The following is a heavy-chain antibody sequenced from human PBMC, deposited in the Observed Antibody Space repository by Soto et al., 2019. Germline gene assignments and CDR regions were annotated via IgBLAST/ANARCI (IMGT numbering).Heavy chain of an antibody. D-gene: IGHD3-3*01. J-gene: IGHJ6*02. CDR1: GFTFSSYG. V-gene: IGHV3-30*18. CDR3: AKKLVIFGVVNDYGMDV. CDR2: ISYDGSNK. Sequence: HPGGSLRLSCAASGFTFSSYGMHWVRQAPGRGLEWVAVISYDGSNKYYADSVKGRFTISRDNSKNTLYLQMNSLRAEDTAVYYCAKKLVIFGVVNDYGMDVWGQGTTVTVSS.